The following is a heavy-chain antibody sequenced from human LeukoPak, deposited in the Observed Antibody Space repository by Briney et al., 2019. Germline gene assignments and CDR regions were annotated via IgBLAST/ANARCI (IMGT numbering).Heavy chain of an antibody. V-gene: IGHV4-59*01. CDR3: ARAKSLYFYYYMDV. CDR1: GGSISSYY. Sequence: SETLSLTCNVSGGSISSYYWSWMRQPPGKGLEWIGYIYYSGSTNYNPSLKSRVTISTDTSKNQFSLKLSSVTATDTAVYYCARAKSLYFYYYMDVWGKGTTVTVSS. J-gene: IGHJ6*03. CDR2: IYYSGST.